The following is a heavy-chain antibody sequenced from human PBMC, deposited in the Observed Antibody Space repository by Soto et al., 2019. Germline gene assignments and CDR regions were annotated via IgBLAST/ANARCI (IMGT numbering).Heavy chain of an antibody. D-gene: IGHD3-10*01. CDR3: ARNTYYGSVRYGMDV. CDR1: GFTFSSYS. CDR2: ISSSSSYI. J-gene: IGHJ6*02. V-gene: IGHV3-21*01. Sequence: PGGSLRLSCAASGFTFSSYSMNWVRQAPGKGLEWVSSISSSSSYIYYADSVKGRFTISRDNAKNSLYLQMNSLRAEDTAVYYFARNTYYGSVRYGMDVWGQGTTVTVSS.